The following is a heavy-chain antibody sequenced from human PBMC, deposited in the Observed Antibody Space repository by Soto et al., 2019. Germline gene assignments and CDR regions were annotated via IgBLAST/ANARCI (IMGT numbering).Heavy chain of an antibody. CDR2: IYKSATT. D-gene: IGHD7-27*01. V-gene: IGHV4-30-4*01. J-gene: IGHJ5*01. Sequence: SETLSLTCSVSGDSISNLDYFWAWIRQPLGQALEYIGYIYKSATTYYNPSFESRVAISVDTSKSQFSLNVTSVTAADTAVYFCARGRYCLTGRCFPNWFDSWGQGALVTV. CDR3: ARGRYCLTGRCFPNWFDS. CDR1: GDSISNLDYF.